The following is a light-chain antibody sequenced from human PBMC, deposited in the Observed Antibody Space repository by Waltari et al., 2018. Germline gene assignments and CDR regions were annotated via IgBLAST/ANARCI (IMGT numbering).Light chain of an antibody. CDR1: QSVSRC. J-gene: IGKJ1*01. Sequence: IQMTQSPSTLSASVGDRVTMTCRASQSVSRCLAWYQQKPGKAPKLLIYKTSTLESGVPSRFSGSGSGTEFSLTISSLQPDDFATYYCQHYSTYSWTFGQGTKLEIK. CDR3: QHYSTYSWT. V-gene: IGKV1-5*03. CDR2: KTS.